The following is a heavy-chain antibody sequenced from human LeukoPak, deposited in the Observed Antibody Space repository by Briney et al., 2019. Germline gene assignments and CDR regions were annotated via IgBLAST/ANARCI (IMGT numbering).Heavy chain of an antibody. V-gene: IGHV4-59*08. D-gene: IGHD6-13*01. CDR3: ARRQSSWYFDY. CDR2: IYYRGST. J-gene: IGHJ4*02. Sequence: SETLSLTCTVSGVSINSYHWSWIRQPPGKGLEWIEYIYYRGSTSYNPSLKSRVTISVDTSKNQFSLKLSSVIAADTAVYYCARRQSSWYFDYWGQGTLVTVSS. CDR1: GVSINSYH.